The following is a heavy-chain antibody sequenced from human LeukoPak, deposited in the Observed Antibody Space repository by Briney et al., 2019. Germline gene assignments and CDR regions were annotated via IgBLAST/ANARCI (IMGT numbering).Heavy chain of an antibody. CDR1: GFTFSDHI. Sequence: GGSLRLSCAASGFTFSDHIMNWVRQLPGKRLEWVAYVSGSGSTVYYADSVKGRFTISRDNGKSSLYLQMNSLRVEDTALYYCVRQFASWGQGTLVTDSS. V-gene: IGHV3-48*01. CDR2: VSGSGSTV. CDR3: VRQFAS. J-gene: IGHJ4*02.